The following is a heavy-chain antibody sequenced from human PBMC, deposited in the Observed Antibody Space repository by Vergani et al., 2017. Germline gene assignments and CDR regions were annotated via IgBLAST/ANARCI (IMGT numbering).Heavy chain of an antibody. J-gene: IGHJ4*02. Sequence: EVQLLESGGGLVQPGGSLRLSCAASGFTFSSYAMSWVRQAPGKGLEWVSAISGSGGRTSYADSVKGRFTISRDNSKNTLYLQMNSLRAEDTAVYYCAKVGMDYGDYEAYYFDYWGQGTLVTVSS. CDR2: ISGSGGRT. D-gene: IGHD4-17*01. CDR3: AKVGMDYGDYEAYYFDY. CDR1: GFTFSSYA. V-gene: IGHV3-23*01.